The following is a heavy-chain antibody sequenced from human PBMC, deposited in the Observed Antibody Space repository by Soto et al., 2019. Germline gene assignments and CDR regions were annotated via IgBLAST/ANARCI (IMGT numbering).Heavy chain of an antibody. J-gene: IGHJ4*02. V-gene: IGHV4-59*08. CDR2: IYYSGST. D-gene: IGHD6-13*01. CDR3: ARRGPVAGKTIFDY. CDR1: GGSISSHY. Sequence: QVQLQESGPGLVKPSETLSLTCTVSGGSISSHYWTWIRQPPGKGLEWIGNIYYSGSTNYNPSLKLRVTMSVDPSNNQFSLKRSSVTAADTAVYYCARRGPVAGKTIFDYWGQGTLVTVSS.